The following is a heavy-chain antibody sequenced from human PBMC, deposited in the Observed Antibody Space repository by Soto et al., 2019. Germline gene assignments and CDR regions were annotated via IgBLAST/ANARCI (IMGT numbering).Heavy chain of an antibody. D-gene: IGHD3-22*01. CDR2: IYPGDSDT. CDR3: ARLPYSSGQYYYYYGMDV. J-gene: IGHJ6*02. CDR1: GYSFTSYW. Sequence: GESLKISCRGSGYSFTSYWIGWVRQMPGKGLEWMGIIYPGDSDTRYSPSFQGQVTISADKSISTAYLQWSSLKASDTAMYYCARLPYSSGQYYYYYGMDVWGQGTTVTVSS. V-gene: IGHV5-51*01.